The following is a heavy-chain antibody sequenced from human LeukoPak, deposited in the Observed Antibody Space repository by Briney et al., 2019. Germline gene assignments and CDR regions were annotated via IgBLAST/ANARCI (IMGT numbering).Heavy chain of an antibody. V-gene: IGHV4-39*01. Sequence: SETLSLTCTVAGGSISSYYWGWIRQPPGKGLEWIGSIYYSGSTYYNPSLKSRVTISVDTSKNQFSLKLSSVTAADTAVYYCARTQLWNKGDYWGQGTLVTVSS. J-gene: IGHJ4*02. CDR2: IYYSGST. CDR3: ARTQLWNKGDY. CDR1: GGSISSYY. D-gene: IGHD5-18*01.